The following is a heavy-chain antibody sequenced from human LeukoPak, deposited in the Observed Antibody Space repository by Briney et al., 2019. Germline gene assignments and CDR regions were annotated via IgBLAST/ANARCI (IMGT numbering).Heavy chain of an antibody. D-gene: IGHD2-15*01. Sequence: GASVKVSCKASGYTFTGYYMHWVRQAPGQGLEWMGWINPNSGGTNYAQKFQGRVTMTRDTSITTAYMEVSRLTLDDTAVYYCARGVVAATFYYYMDVWGKGTTVTVSS. V-gene: IGHV1-2*02. J-gene: IGHJ6*03. CDR2: INPNSGGT. CDR3: ARGVVAATFYYYMDV. CDR1: GYTFTGYY.